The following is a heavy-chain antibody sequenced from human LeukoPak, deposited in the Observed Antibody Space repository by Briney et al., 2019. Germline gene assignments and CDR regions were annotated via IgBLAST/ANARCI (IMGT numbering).Heavy chain of an antibody. Sequence: GGSLRLSCAASGFTFSSYWMSWVRQAPGKGLEWVANIKQDGSEKYYVDSVKGRFTISRDNAKHSLYLQMNSLRAEDTAVYYCARDTPVVVPSYFDYWGQGTLVTVSS. CDR3: ARDTPVVVPSYFDY. J-gene: IGHJ4*02. CDR2: IKQDGSEK. V-gene: IGHV3-7*01. CDR1: GFTFSSYW. D-gene: IGHD2-2*01.